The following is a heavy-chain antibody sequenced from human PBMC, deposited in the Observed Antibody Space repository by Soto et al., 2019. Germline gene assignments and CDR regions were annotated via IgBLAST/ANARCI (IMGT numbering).Heavy chain of an antibody. J-gene: IGHJ4*02. CDR1: GRRFSSYT. Sequence: SVKVSCKASGRRFSSYTISWVRQAPGQGLECMGRIIPILGIANYAQKFQGRVTITADKSTSTAYMELSSLRSEDTAVYYCARDSDTMVRGVNGYWGQGTLVTVSS. CDR3: ARDSDTMVRGVNGY. CDR2: IIPILGIA. D-gene: IGHD3-10*01. V-gene: IGHV1-69*04.